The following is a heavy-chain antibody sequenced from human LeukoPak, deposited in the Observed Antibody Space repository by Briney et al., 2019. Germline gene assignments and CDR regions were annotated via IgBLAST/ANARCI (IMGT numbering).Heavy chain of an antibody. Sequence: GGSLGLSCAASGFTFSTYWMHWVRQAPGKGLVWVSRVSTDGSSTGYADSVKGRFTISRDNSKNTLYLQMNSLRAEDTAVYYCAKDPGYSSGYNWGQGTLVTVSS. V-gene: IGHV3-74*01. CDR1: GFTFSTYW. CDR2: VSTDGSST. CDR3: AKDPGYSSGYN. J-gene: IGHJ4*02. D-gene: IGHD3-22*01.